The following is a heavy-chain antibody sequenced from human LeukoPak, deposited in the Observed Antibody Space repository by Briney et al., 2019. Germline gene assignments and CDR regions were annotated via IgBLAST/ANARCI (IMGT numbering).Heavy chain of an antibody. CDR1: GGSFSGYY. V-gene: IGHV4-34*01. CDR3: ARRAIAAAGTGLRY. CDR2: INHSGST. Sequence: LETLSLTCAVYGGSFSGYYWRWIRQPPGKGLEWIGEINHSGSTNYNPSLKSRVTISVDTSKNQFSLKLSSVTAADTAVYYCARRAIAAAGTGLRYWGQGTLVTVSS. J-gene: IGHJ4*02. D-gene: IGHD6-13*01.